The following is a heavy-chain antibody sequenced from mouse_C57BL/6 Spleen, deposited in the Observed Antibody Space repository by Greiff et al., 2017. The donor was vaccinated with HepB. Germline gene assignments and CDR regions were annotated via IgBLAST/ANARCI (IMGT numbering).Heavy chain of an antibody. D-gene: IGHD1-1*01. Sequence: EVQLQQSGPELVKPGASVKISCKASGYTFTDYYMNWVKQSHGKSLEWIGDINPNNGGTSYNQKFKGKATLTVDKSSSTAYMELRSLTSEDSAVYYCASPLYGSSYRYFDVWGTGTTVTVSS. J-gene: IGHJ1*03. CDR2: INPNNGGT. V-gene: IGHV1-26*01. CDR3: ASPLYGSSYRYFDV. CDR1: GYTFTDYY.